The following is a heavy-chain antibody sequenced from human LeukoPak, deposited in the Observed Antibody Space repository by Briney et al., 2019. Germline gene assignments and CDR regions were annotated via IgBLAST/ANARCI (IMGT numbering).Heavy chain of an antibody. J-gene: IGHJ3*02. CDR1: GGSISSSSYY. CDR3: ARDSAGRKSGKNAFDI. V-gene: IGHV4-39*07. Sequence: SETLSLTCTVSGGSISSSSYYWGWIRQPPGKGVEWIGEINHSESTNYNPSLKSRVTISVDTSKNQFSLKLSSVTAADTAGYYCARDSAGRKSGKNAFDIWGQGTMVAVSS. CDR2: INHSEST. D-gene: IGHD1-14*01.